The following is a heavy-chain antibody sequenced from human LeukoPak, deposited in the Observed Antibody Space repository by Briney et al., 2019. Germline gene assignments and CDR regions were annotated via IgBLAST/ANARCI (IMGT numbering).Heavy chain of an antibody. CDR2: IYYSGST. CDR3: ARKPRMGPDY. CDR1: GGSISSSSYY. J-gene: IGHJ4*02. Sequence: SETLSLTCTVSGGSISSSSYYWGWIRQPPGKGLEWIGSIYYSGSTYYNPSLKSRVTISVDTSENQFSLKLSSVTAADTAVYYWARKPRMGPDYWGQGPRVTVPS. D-gene: IGHD3-16*01. V-gene: IGHV4-39*01.